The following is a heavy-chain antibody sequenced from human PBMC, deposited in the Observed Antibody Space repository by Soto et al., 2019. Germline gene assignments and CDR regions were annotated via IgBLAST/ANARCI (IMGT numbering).Heavy chain of an antibody. Sequence: ASVKVSCKASGSSFTDYHLHWVRQAPGQGLEWLGRINPKSGGTSTAQKFQGWVTMTTDTSISTASMELTRLTSDDTAIYYCARGDSTDCSNGVCSFFYNHDMDVWGQGTTVTVS. V-gene: IGHV1-2*04. CDR2: INPKSGGT. J-gene: IGHJ6*02. D-gene: IGHD2-8*01. CDR3: ARGDSTDCSNGVCSFFYNHDMDV. CDR1: GSSFTDYH.